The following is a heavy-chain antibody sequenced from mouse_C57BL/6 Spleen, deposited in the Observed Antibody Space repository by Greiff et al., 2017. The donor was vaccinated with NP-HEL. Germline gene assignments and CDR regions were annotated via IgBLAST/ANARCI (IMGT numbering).Heavy chain of an antibody. D-gene: IGHD2-1*01. CDR3: ARQGNDAMDY. J-gene: IGHJ4*01. Sequence: VQLQQPGAELVMPGASVKLSCKASGYTFTSYWMHWVKQRPGQGLEWIGEIDPSDSYTNYNQKFKGKSTLTVDKSSSTAYMQLSSLTSEDSAVYYCARQGNDAMDYWGQGTSVTVSS. CDR2: IDPSDSYT. CDR1: GYTFTSYW. V-gene: IGHV1-69*01.